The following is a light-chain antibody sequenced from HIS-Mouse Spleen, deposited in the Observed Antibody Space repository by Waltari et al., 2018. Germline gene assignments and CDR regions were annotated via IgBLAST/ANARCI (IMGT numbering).Light chain of an antibody. J-gene: IGLJ2*01. CDR2: GKN. V-gene: IGLV3-19*01. Sequence: SSELTQDPAVSVALGQTVRITCPGDSLRSYYASWYQQKPGQAPVLVIYGKNNRPPGIPDRFSGSSSGNTGSLTITGAQAEDEADYYCNSRDSSGNHVVFGGGTKLTVL. CDR1: SLRSYY. CDR3: NSRDSSGNHVV.